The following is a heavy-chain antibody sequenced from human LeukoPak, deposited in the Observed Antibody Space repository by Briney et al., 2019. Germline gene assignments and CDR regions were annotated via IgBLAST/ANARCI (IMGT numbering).Heavy chain of an antibody. V-gene: IGHV3-53*01. Sequence: PAGSLTLSSAASGFTVSSNYMSWVRQAPGKGLEWVSVIYSSGSTYYTASLKSRFTISRDTSKNTLSLQMGSLRAADTAVYYCASRDIGVIAPAMAPWGERILVTVSS. CDR2: IYSSGST. CDR3: ASRDIGVIAPAMAP. J-gene: IGHJ5*02. CDR1: GFTVSSNY. D-gene: IGHD2-2*01.